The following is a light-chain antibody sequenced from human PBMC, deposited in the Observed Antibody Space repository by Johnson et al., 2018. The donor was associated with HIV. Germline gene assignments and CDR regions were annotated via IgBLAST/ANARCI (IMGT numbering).Light chain of an antibody. CDR2: ENN. CDR3: GTWVV. V-gene: IGLV1-51*02. J-gene: IGLJ1*01. CDR1: SSNIGNNY. Sequence: QSVLSQPPSVSAAPGQKVTISCSGSSSNIGNNYVSWYQQIPGTAPKLLIYENNKRPSGIPDRFSGSKSGTSATLGITGLQTGDEADYYCGTWVVFGTGAKVTVL.